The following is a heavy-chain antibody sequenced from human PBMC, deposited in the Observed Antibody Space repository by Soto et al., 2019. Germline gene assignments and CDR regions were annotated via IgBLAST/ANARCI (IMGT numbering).Heavy chain of an antibody. CDR2: ISYDGSNK. CDR3: AKMWSHYYDSSGFETGGPY. Sequence: GGSLRLSFAASGFTFSSYGMHWVRQAPGKGLEWVAVISYDGSNKYYADSVKGRFTISRDNSKNTLYLQMNSLRAEDTAVYYCAKMWSHYYDSSGFETGGPYWGQGTLVTVSS. J-gene: IGHJ4*02. CDR1: GFTFSSYG. V-gene: IGHV3-30*18. D-gene: IGHD3-22*01.